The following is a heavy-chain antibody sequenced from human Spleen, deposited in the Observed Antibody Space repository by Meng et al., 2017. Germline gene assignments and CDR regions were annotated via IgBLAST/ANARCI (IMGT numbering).Heavy chain of an antibody. Sequence: QVQLQQWGAGLLKPSETLSLTCAVYGGSISGYYWSWIRQPPGKGLEWIGEINHSGSTNYNPSLKSRVTISVDTSQNNLSLKLSSVTAADSAVYYCARGPTTMAHDFDYWGQGTLVTVSS. V-gene: IGHV4-34*01. CDR2: INHSGST. D-gene: IGHD4-11*01. CDR1: GGSISGYY. CDR3: ARGPTTMAHDFDY. J-gene: IGHJ4*02.